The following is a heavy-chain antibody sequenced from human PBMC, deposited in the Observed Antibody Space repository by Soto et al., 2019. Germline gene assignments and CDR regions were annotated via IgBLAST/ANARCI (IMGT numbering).Heavy chain of an antibody. V-gene: IGHV3-23*01. CDR2: ISGSGGST. D-gene: IGHD3-22*01. CDR3: ARFDSYDSSGYPN. Sequence: GGSLRLSCVASGFTFSSYAMSWVRQAPGKGLEWVSAISGSGGSTYYADSVKGRFTISRDNSKNTLYLQMNSLRAEDTAVYYCARFDSYDSSGYPNWGQGTLVTVSP. CDR1: GFTFSSYA. J-gene: IGHJ4*02.